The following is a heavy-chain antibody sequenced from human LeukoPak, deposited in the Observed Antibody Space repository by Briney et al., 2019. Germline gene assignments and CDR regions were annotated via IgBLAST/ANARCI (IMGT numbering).Heavy chain of an antibody. D-gene: IGHD6-19*01. CDR1: GFSLRTSGMY. Sequence: SGPTLVNPTQTLTLTCTFSGFSLRTSGMYVSWIRQPPGKALEWLARIDWDDDKFYSTSLKTRLTISKDTSKNQVVLTMTKMDPVDTATYYCARMTAGYSSGWFAFDIWGQGTMVTVSS. V-gene: IGHV2-70*17. CDR3: ARMTAGYSSGWFAFDI. J-gene: IGHJ3*02. CDR2: IDWDDDK.